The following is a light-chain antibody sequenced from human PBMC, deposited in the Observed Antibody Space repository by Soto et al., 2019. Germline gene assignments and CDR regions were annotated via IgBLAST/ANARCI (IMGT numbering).Light chain of an antibody. V-gene: IGKV1-5*01. CDR1: QSISTW. CDR2: EAS. CDR3: QQYNLYPWT. Sequence: DIQMTQSPSTLSTSVGDRVTITCRASQSISTWLAWYQQKPGKAPNLLIYEASTLENGVSSRFSGSGSGTDSTLTISSLQPDDIATYYCQQYNLYPWTFGQGTKVDIK. J-gene: IGKJ1*01.